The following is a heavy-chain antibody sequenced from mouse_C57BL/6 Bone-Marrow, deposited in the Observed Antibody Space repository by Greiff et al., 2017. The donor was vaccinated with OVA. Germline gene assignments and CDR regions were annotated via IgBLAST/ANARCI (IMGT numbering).Heavy chain of an antibody. V-gene: IGHV1-36*01. D-gene: IGHD2-1*01. CDR1: GFTFTDYY. Sequence: EVKLQESGPVLVKPGPSVKLSCKASGFTFTDYYMHWVKQSHGKSLEWIGLVYPYNGGTSYNQKFKGKATLTVDTSSSTAYMELNSLTSEDSAVYYCVKGIYYGNLDFDYWGQGTTLTVSS. J-gene: IGHJ2*01. CDR2: VYPYNGGT. CDR3: VKGIYYGNLDFDY.